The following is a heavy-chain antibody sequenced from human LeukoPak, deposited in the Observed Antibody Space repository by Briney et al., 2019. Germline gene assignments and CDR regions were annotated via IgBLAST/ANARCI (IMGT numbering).Heavy chain of an antibody. CDR2: IIPILGIA. CDR1: GGTFSSYA. CDR3: AREYDSSGYYVYYFDY. Sequence: GSSVKVSCKASGGTFSSYAISWVRQAPGQGLEWMGRIIPILGIANYAQKFQGRVTITADKSTSTAYMELSSLRSEDTAVYYCAREYDSSGYYVYYFDYWGQGTLVTVSS. J-gene: IGHJ4*02. D-gene: IGHD3-22*01. V-gene: IGHV1-69*04.